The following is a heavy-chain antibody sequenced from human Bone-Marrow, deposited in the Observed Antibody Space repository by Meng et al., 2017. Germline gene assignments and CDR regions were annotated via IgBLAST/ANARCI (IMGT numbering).Heavy chain of an antibody. D-gene: IGHD6-13*01. Sequence: SVKVSCKASGGTFSSYAISWVRQAPGQGLEWMGGIIPIFGTANYAQKFQGRVTITADDSTSTADMELSSLRSEDTAVYYCAREDGMQQQPQHYYYYYGMDVWGQGTTVTVSS. V-gene: IGHV1-69*13. J-gene: IGHJ6*02. CDR1: GGTFSSYA. CDR2: IIPIFGTA. CDR3: AREDGMQQQPQHYYYYYGMDV.